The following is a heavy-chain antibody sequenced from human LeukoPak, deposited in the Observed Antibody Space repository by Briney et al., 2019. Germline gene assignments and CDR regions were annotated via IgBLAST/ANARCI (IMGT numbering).Heavy chain of an antibody. D-gene: IGHD3-3*01. CDR1: GFTFSTYY. Sequence: ASVKVSCKASGFTFSTYYIHWVRQAPGQGLEWVGVINPSGDSTSYAQKFQGRVTMTRDTSTSTVYMALSSLRSEDTAVYYCAGDGRRYDFWSGYSPDYMDVWGKGTTVTVSS. J-gene: IGHJ6*03. CDR2: INPSGDST. V-gene: IGHV1-46*01. CDR3: AGDGRRYDFWSGYSPDYMDV.